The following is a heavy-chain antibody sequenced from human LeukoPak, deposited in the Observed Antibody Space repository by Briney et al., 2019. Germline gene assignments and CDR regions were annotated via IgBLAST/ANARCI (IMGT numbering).Heavy chain of an antibody. CDR2: INHSGST. CDR1: GGSFSGYY. CDR3: AATFCGGDCYPDNTYYYYGMDV. Sequence: PSETLSLTCAVYGGSFSGYYWSWLRQPPGKGLEWIGEINHSGSTNYNPSLKSRVTISVDTSKNQFSLELSSVTAADTAVYYCAATFCGGDCYPDNTYYYYGMDVWGQGTTVTVSS. D-gene: IGHD2-21*02. J-gene: IGHJ6*02. V-gene: IGHV4-34*01.